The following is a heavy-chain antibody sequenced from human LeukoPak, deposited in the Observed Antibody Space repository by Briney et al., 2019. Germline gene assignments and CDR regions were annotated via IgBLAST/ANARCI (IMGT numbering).Heavy chain of an antibody. CDR3: ARHTHSIARYYFDY. CDR2: IYSSEST. Sequence: SETLSLTCTVSGGSMSSYYWSWVRQPPAKGLEWIGHIYSSESTNYNPSLKSRVTMSVDTSNNQFSLRLSSVTAADTDVYYCARHTHSIARYYFDYWGQGTLVTVSS. J-gene: IGHJ4*02. CDR1: GGSMSSYY. D-gene: IGHD6-13*01. V-gene: IGHV4-59*01.